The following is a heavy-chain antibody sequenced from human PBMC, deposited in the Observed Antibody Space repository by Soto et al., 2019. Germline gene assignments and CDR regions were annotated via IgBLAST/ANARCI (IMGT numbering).Heavy chain of an antibody. Sequence: SETLSLTCAVSGGSISISNWWICVRQPPGKGLEWIWEIYHSGSTNYNPSLKSRVTISVDKSKNQFSLKLSYVTAAETDVYYCASLGVVQAARGVYWGQGTLVTVSS. CDR2: IYHSGST. V-gene: IGHV4-4*02. CDR3: ASLGVVQAARGVY. J-gene: IGHJ4*02. D-gene: IGHD2-2*01. CDR1: GGSISISNW.